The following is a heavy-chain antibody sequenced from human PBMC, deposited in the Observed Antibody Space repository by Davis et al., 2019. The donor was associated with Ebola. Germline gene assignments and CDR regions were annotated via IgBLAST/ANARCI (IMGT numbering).Heavy chain of an antibody. CDR1: GFTFSDYY. CDR3: ARDRTNYYYYGMDV. CDR2: ISSSGSTI. Sequence: GESLKISCAASGFTFSDYYMSWIRQAPGKGLEWVSYISSSGSTIYYADSVKGRFTISRDNAKNSLYLQMNSLRDEDTAVHYCARDRTNYYYYGMDVWGKGTTVTVSS. V-gene: IGHV3-11*04. D-gene: IGHD1-14*01. J-gene: IGHJ6*04.